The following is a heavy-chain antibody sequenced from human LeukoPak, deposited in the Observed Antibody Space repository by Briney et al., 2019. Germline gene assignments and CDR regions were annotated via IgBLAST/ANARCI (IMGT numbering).Heavy chain of an antibody. J-gene: IGHJ6*02. CDR2: ISWNSGST. CDR3: ARDGGTGIVGASGGMDV. D-gene: IGHD1-26*01. V-gene: IGHV3-9*01. Sequence: GGSLRLSCEASGFTFDDYDMHWVRQVPGKGLEWVSGISWNSGSTGYADSVKGRFTISRDNAKNSLDLQMNSLRAEDTAVYYCARDGGTGIVGASGGMDVWGQGTTVTVSS. CDR1: GFTFDDYD.